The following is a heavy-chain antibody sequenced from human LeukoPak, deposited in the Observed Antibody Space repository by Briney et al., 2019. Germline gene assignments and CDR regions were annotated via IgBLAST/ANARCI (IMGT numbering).Heavy chain of an antibody. J-gene: IGHJ4*02. V-gene: IGHV3-30*02. CDR2: IQNDGSSK. D-gene: IGHD2-2*01. CDR3: AKEIRVVVPGSMNS. CDR1: GFNFNNYG. Sequence: QHGESLKISCAASGFNFNNYGMHWVRQGPGKGLEWVTFIQNDGSSKYYADSVKGRFIVSGDNSKNTVYLQMNSLRVEDTAVYYCAKEIRVVVPGSMNSWGQGTLVTVSS.